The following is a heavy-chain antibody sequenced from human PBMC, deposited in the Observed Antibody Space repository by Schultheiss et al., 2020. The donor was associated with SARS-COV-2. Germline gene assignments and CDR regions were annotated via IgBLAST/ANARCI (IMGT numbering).Heavy chain of an antibody. CDR3: TRGLSY. Sequence: GGSLRLSCAASGFTFSSYAMSWIRQAPGKGLEWVGFIRSKAYGGTTEYAASVKGRFTISRDDSKSIAYLQMNSLKTEDTAVYYCTRGLSYWGQGTLVTVSS. V-gene: IGHV3-49*03. J-gene: IGHJ4*02. CDR2: IRSKAYGGTT. CDR1: GFTFSSYA.